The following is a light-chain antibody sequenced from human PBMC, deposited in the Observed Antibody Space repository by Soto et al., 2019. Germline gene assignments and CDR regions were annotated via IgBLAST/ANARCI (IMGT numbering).Light chain of an antibody. J-gene: IGLJ1*01. CDR1: SSDVGAYNY. CDR3: SSYTTSANYV. CDR2: DVS. Sequence: QSVLTQPASVSGSPGQSITISCTGTSSDVGAYNYVSWYQQHPGKAPELMIYDVSNRPSGVSNRFSGSKSGNTASLTISGLQAVDEADYYCSSYTTSANYVFGTGTKVTVL. V-gene: IGLV2-14*01.